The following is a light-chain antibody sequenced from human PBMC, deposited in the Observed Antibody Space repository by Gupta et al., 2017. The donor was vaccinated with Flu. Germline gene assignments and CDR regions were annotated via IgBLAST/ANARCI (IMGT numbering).Light chain of an antibody. V-gene: IGKV1-5*03. CDR2: KAS. CDR1: QSISSW. CDR3: QQNNSYPWT. J-gene: IGKJ1*01. Sequence: DTQMTQPPSTLSASVGDRVTITCRASQSISSWLAWYQQKPGKAPKLLIYKASSLESGVPSRFSGSGSGTEFTLTISSLQPDDFATYYCQQNNSYPWTFGQGTKVEIK.